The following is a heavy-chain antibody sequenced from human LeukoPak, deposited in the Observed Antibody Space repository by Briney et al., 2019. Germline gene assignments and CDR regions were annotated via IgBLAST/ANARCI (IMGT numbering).Heavy chain of an antibody. CDR2: IYTSGST. CDR1: GGSISSGNYY. J-gene: IGHJ5*02. CDR3: ARDHRESFYDFWSAFDP. D-gene: IGHD3-3*01. Sequence: PSETLSLICIVSGGSISSGNYYWSWIRQPAGTGLERIGRIYTSGSTNYNPSLKSRLTISLHTSKNQFSLKLSSVTAADTAVYYCARDHRESFYDFWSAFDPWGQGTLVTVSS. V-gene: IGHV4-61*02.